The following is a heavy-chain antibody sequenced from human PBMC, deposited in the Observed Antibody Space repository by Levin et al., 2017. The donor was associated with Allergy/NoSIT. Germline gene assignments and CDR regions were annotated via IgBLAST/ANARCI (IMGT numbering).Heavy chain of an antibody. CDR3: ARGQLVSGWYADFDY. Sequence: ASVKVSCKASGYTFTSYGISWVRQAPGQGLEWMGWISAYNGNTNYAQKLQGRVTMTTDTSTSTAYMELRSLRSDDTAVYYCARGQLVSGWYADFDYWGQGTLVTVSS. V-gene: IGHV1-18*01. J-gene: IGHJ4*02. CDR2: ISAYNGNT. CDR1: GYTFTSYG. D-gene: IGHD6-19*01.